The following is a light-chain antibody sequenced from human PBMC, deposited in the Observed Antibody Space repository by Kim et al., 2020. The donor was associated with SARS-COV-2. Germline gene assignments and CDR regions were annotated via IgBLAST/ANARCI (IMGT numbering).Light chain of an antibody. CDR3: QTWDTGISV. Sequence: QPVLTQSPSASASLGASVKLTCTLSSGHSRNVIAWHQQQPESGPRYLMKLNSDGSHTKGDGIPDRFSGSSSGDERYLTISRRQSKDEADYYCQTWDTGISVFGGGTQLTVL. CDR2: LNSDGSH. CDR1: SGHSRNV. J-gene: IGLJ3*02. V-gene: IGLV4-69*01.